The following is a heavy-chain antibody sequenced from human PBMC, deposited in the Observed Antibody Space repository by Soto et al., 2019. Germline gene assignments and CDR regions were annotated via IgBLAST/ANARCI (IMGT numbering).Heavy chain of an antibody. CDR3: ARDTTFDY. CDR2: ISAYNGNT. V-gene: IGHV1-18*01. J-gene: IGHJ4*02. Sequence: ASVKVSCKASGYTFTNFGISWVRQAPGQGLEWMGWISAYNGNTNYAQKFQGRVTMTRDTSTSTVYMELSSLRSEDTAVYYCARDTTFDYWGQGTLVTVSS. D-gene: IGHD1-26*01. CDR1: GYTFTNFG.